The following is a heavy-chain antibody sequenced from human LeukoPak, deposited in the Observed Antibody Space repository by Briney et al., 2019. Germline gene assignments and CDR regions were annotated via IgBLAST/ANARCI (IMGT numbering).Heavy chain of an antibody. J-gene: IGHJ4*02. D-gene: IGHD5-18*01. Sequence: GAPVKVSCKASGYTFTGYYMHWVRQAPGQGLEWMGRINPNSGGTNYAQKFQGRVTMTRDTSISTAYMELSRLRSDDTAVYYCARVDTAMVTFIDYWGQGTLVTVSS. V-gene: IGHV1-2*06. CDR1: GYTFTGYY. CDR3: ARVDTAMVTFIDY. CDR2: INPNSGGT.